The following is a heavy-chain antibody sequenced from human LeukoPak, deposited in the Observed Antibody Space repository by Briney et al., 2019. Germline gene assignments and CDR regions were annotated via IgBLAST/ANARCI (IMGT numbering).Heavy chain of an antibody. V-gene: IGHV3-13*01. J-gene: IGHJ4*02. D-gene: IGHD6-6*01. CDR3: AREGGSSEFDY. CDR1: GFTFSSYD. CDR2: IGTAGDT. Sequence: GGSLRLSCAAPGFTFSSYDMHWVRQATGKGLEWVSAIGTAGDTYYPGSVKGRFTISRENAKNSLYLQMNSLRAGDTAVYYCAREGGSSEFDYWGQGTLVTVSS.